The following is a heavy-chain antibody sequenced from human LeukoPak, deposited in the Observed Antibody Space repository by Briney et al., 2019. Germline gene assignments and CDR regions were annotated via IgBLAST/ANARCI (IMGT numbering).Heavy chain of an antibody. J-gene: IGHJ4*02. Sequence: EGSLRLSCAASGFTFSSYAMSWVRQAPGKGLEWVSAISGCGGSTYYTDSVKGRFTISRDNSKNTLYLQMNSLRAEDTAVYYCAKDTVRYYYDSSGYEDYWGQGTLVTVSS. CDR1: GFTFSSYA. D-gene: IGHD3-22*01. CDR3: AKDTVRYYYDSSGYEDY. CDR2: ISGCGGST. V-gene: IGHV3-23*01.